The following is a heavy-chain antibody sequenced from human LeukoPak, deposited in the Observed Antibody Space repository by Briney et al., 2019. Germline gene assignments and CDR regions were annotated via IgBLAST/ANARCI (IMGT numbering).Heavy chain of an antibody. CDR2: ISGSGGST. CDR1: GFTVSSNY. Sequence: GGSLRLSCAASGFTVSSNYMSWVRQAPGKGLEWVSAISGSGGSTYYADSVKGRFTISRDNSKNTLYLQMNSLRAEDTAVYYCAKDRNTIFGVVTIFDYWGQGTLVTVSS. D-gene: IGHD3-3*01. J-gene: IGHJ4*02. V-gene: IGHV3-23*01. CDR3: AKDRNTIFGVVTIFDY.